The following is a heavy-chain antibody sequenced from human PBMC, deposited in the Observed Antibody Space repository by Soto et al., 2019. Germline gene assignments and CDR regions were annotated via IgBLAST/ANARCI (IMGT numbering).Heavy chain of an antibody. V-gene: IGHV1-8*01. D-gene: IGHD6-13*01. CDR2: MNPNSGNT. Sequence: QVQLVQSGAEVKKPGASVKVSCKASGYTFTSYDINWVRQATGQGLEWMGWMNPNSGNTGYAQKFPGRVTMTRNTSISTAYMELRSLRSEDTAVYYCARRGYSSSLYSYYYSGMDVWGQGTTVTVSS. CDR1: GYTFTSYD. CDR3: ARRGYSSSLYSYYYSGMDV. J-gene: IGHJ6*02.